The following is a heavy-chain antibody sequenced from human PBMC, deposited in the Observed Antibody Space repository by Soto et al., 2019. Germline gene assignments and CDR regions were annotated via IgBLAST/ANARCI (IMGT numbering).Heavy chain of an antibody. V-gene: IGHV3-30*18. Sequence: ESGGGVVQPGRSLRLSCAASGFTFSSYGMHWVRQAPGKGLEWVAVISDDGSNKYYADSVKGRFTISRDNSKNTLYLQVNSLRAEDTAVYYCANYCRSTSCFSGGLEHWGQGTLVTVSS. CDR2: ISDDGSNK. CDR3: ANYCRSTSCFSGGLEH. CDR1: GFTFSSYG. J-gene: IGHJ4*01. D-gene: IGHD2-2*01.